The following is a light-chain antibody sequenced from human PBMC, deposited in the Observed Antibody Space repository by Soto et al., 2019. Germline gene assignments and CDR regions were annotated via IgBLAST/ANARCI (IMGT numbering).Light chain of an antibody. V-gene: IGKV3-15*01. CDR3: QKYNNWPRT. Sequence: EIVMTQSPATLSVSPGERATLSCRASQSVSSNLAWYQQKPGQAPRLLIYGASTRATGIPARFSGSGSGKEFTLTISSLQSEDFAVYYSQKYNNWPRTFGQGTKVDI. J-gene: IGKJ1*01. CDR2: GAS. CDR1: QSVSSN.